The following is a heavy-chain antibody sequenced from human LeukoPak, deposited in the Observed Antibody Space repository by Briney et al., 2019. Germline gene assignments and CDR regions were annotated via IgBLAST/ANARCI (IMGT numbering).Heavy chain of an antibody. CDR2: INPNSGGP. D-gene: IGHD3-9*01. CDR3: ARDAGGYDILTGYFDL. CDR1: GYTFTGYY. V-gene: IGHV1-2*04. Sequence: ASVKVSCKASGYTFTGYYMHWVRQAPGQGLEWMGWINPNSGGPNYAQKFQGWVTMTRDTSISTAYMELSRLRSDDTAVYYCARDAGGYDILTGYFDLWGRGTLVTVSS. J-gene: IGHJ2*01.